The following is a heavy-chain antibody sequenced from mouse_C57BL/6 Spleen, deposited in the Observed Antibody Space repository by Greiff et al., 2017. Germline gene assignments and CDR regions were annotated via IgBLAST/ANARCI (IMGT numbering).Heavy chain of an antibody. V-gene: IGHV1-22*01. D-gene: IGHD1-1*01. Sequence: EVQRVESGPELVKPGASVKMSCKASGYTFTDYNMHWVKQSHGKSIEWIGYINPNNGGTSYNQKFKGKAPFTVTKSSSTAYMELRSLTSEDSAVYYCAREDYYYGSIYFDDWGQGTTLTVSS. CDR1: GYTFTDYN. CDR3: AREDYYYGSIYFDD. J-gene: IGHJ2*01. CDR2: INPNNGGT.